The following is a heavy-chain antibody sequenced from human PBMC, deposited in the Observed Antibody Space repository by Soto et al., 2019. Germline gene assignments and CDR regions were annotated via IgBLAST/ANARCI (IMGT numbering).Heavy chain of an antibody. Sequence: QVTLKESGPVLVKPTETLTLTCTVSGFSLSNARMGVSWIRQPPGKALEWLAHIFSNDEKSYSTSLKSRLTISKDTSKSQVVLTMTYMDTVDTATYYCARHGRGVGARPLDYWGQGTLVTVSS. J-gene: IGHJ4*02. CDR2: IFSNDEK. D-gene: IGHD1-26*01. CDR1: GFSLSNARMG. V-gene: IGHV2-26*01. CDR3: ARHGRGVGARPLDY.